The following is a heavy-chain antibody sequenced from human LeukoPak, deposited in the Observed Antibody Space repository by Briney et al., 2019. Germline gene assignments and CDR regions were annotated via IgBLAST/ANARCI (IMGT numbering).Heavy chain of an antibody. J-gene: IGHJ4*02. CDR1: GFTFNSYA. V-gene: IGHV3-23*01. CDR3: AREFSGSNYGFPFDY. Sequence: GGSLRLSCAASGFTFNSYAMSWVRQAPGKGLEWVSGISDSGAGKYYADSVKGRFTISRDNAKNSLYLQMNSLRAEDTAVYYCAREFSGSNYGFPFDYWGQGTLVTVSS. CDR2: ISDSGAGK. D-gene: IGHD1-26*01.